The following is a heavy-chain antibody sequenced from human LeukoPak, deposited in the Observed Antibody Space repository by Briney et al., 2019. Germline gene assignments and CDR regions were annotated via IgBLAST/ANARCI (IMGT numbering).Heavy chain of an antibody. CDR1: GFIFSNYN. J-gene: IGHJ6*02. CDR3: ARGRDNYYFGMDV. D-gene: IGHD3-9*01. CDR2: ISRSSSTI. V-gene: IGHV3-48*01. Sequence: GGSLRLSCAASGFIFSNYNINWVRQAPGEGLEWVSYISRSSSTIYYADSVKGRFTISRDNAKNSLYLQMNSLRAEDTAVYYCARGRDNYYFGMDVWGQGTTV.